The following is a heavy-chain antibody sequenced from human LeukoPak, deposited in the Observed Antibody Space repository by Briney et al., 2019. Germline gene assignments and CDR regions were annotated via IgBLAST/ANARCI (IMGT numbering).Heavy chain of an antibody. CDR1: GGSISSGDYY. V-gene: IGHV4-30-4*01. CDR2: IYYSGST. J-gene: IGHJ3*02. Sequence: SQTLSLTCTVSGGSISSGDYYWSWIRQPPGKGLEGIGYIYYSGSTYYNPSLKSRVTISVDTSKNQFSLKLSSVTAADTAVYYCARAKGGSYLGAFDIWGQGTMVTVSS. CDR3: ARAKGGSYLGAFDI. D-gene: IGHD1-26*01.